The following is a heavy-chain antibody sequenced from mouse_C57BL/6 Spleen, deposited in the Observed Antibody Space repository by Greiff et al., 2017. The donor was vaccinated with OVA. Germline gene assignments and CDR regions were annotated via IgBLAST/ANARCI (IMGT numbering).Heavy chain of an antibody. J-gene: IGHJ3*01. V-gene: IGHV14-3*01. D-gene: IGHD2-4*01. CDR2: IDPANGNT. CDR3: APLYDYDGTWFAY. Sequence: EVQLQQSVAELVRPGASVKLSCTASGFNIKNTYMHWVKQRPEQGLEWIGRIDPANGNTKYAPKFQGKATITADTSSNTAYLQLSSLTSEDTAIYYCAPLYDYDGTWFAYWGQGTLVTVSA. CDR1: GFNIKNTY.